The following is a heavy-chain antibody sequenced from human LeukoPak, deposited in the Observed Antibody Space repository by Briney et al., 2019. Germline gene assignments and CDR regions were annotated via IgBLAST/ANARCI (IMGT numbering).Heavy chain of an antibody. CDR2: MSAINGDK. V-gene: IGHV1-18*01. J-gene: IGHJ4*02. D-gene: IGHD2-21*01. Sequence: GASVKVSCKASGYTFSNDGISWVRQAPGQGLEWVGYMSAINGDKPSGRNFLGRLTLTIDKATNTAYMELRSLRSDDTAIYYCVRDERALTLGDEYYFDYWGQGTLVTVSS. CDR3: VRDERALTLGDEYYFDY. CDR1: GYTFSNDG.